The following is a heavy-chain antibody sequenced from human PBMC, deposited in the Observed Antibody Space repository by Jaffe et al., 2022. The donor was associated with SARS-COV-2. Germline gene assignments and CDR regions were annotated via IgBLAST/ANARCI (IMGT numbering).Heavy chain of an antibody. Sequence: QVQLQESGPGLVKPSGTLSLTCVVSGGSISSSNWWSWVRQPPGKGLEWIGEIYHTGITSYNPSLKSRVTISVDKPKNQFSLKLASVTAADTAVYYCARLTTVVTKNWFDPWGQGTLVTVSS. V-gene: IGHV4-4*02. D-gene: IGHD4-17*01. J-gene: IGHJ5*02. CDR3: ARLTTVVTKNWFDP. CDR2: IYHTGIT. CDR1: GGSISSSNW.